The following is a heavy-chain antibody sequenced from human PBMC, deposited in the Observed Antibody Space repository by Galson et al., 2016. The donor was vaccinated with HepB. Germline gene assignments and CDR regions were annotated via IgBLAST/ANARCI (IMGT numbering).Heavy chain of an antibody. Sequence: CAISGDSVSSNSATWNWIRQSPSRGLEWLGRTYYTSKRYHDYAVSVKSRITITADTSKNQFSLQLNSVTPEDTAVYYCARGQPLVDFFYYYGMDVWGQGTTVTVSS. CDR3: ARGQPLVDFFYYYGMDV. V-gene: IGHV6-1*01. CDR1: GDSVSSNSAT. J-gene: IGHJ6*02. D-gene: IGHD6-13*01. CDR2: TYYTSKRYH.